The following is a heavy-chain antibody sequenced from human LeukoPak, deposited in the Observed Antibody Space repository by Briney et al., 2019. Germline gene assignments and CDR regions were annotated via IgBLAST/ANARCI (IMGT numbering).Heavy chain of an antibody. D-gene: IGHD6-13*01. CDR3: ARGESSSWEPLPPATTQFDP. CDR1: GGSFSGYN. CDR2: INHSGST. Sequence: PSETLSLTCAVYGGSFSGYNWSWIRQPPGKGLEWIGEINHSGSTNYNPSLKSRVTISVDTSKNQFSLKLSSVTAADTAVYYCARGESSSWEPLPPATTQFDPWGQGTLVTVSS. V-gene: IGHV4-34*01. J-gene: IGHJ5*02.